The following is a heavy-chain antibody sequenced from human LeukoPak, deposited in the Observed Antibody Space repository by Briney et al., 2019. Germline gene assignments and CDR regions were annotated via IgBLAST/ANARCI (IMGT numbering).Heavy chain of an antibody. J-gene: IGHJ6*02. CDR3: AREGPQTGVTEGLDV. CDR1: GGSISYYY. V-gene: IGHV4-59*01. CDR2: VYYSGTT. Sequence: SGTLSLTCTVSGGSISYYYWSWIRQSPGKGREWIGYVYYSGTTNYDPSLKTRVKISVDMSKNQFSLQVRAVTAADTAVYYCAREGPQTGVTEGLDVWGQGTTVTVSS. D-gene: IGHD7-27*01.